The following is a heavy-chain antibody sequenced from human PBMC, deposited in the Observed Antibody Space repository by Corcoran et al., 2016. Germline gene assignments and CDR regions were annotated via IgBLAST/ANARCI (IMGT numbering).Heavy chain of an antibody. Sequence: QLQLQESGPGLVKPSDTLCLICTVSGGSISTSNDYWVWIRQPPGKGLEWIGSIYYSGNTYYNPSLKSRVTLSVDTSKNQFSLKVNSVSAADTAVYYSARRGDSHAIFDYWGQGTVVTVSS. J-gene: IGHJ4*02. D-gene: IGHD5-18*01. V-gene: IGHV4-39*01. CDR2: IYYSGNT. CDR1: GGSISTSNDY. CDR3: ARRGDSHAIFDY.